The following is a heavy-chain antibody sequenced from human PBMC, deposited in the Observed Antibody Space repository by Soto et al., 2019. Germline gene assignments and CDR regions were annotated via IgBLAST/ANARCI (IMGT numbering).Heavy chain of an antibody. D-gene: IGHD1-26*01. J-gene: IGHJ4*02. CDR3: ARRGSGSYYDY. V-gene: IGHV3-23*01. Sequence: EVQLLESGGGLVQPGGSLRLSCAASGFTISSYAMRWVRQAPVKGLEWVSAISGSGDSTYYADSVKGRFTISRDNSKNTLYLQMNSLRAEDTAVSYCARRGSGSYYDYWGQGTLVTVFS. CDR1: GFTISSYA. CDR2: ISGSGDST.